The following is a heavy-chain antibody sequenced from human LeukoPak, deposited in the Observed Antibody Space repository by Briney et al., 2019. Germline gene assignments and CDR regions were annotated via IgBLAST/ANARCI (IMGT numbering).Heavy chain of an antibody. J-gene: IGHJ4*02. CDR3: ARDLGYDSSGYYGY. D-gene: IGHD3-22*01. Sequence: GGSLRLSCAASGIIFSKYGMSWVRQAPGKGLEWVSSISSSSSYIYYADSVKGRFTISRDNAKNSLYLQMNSLRAEDTAVYYCARDLGYDSSGYYGYWGQGTLVTVSS. CDR1: GIIFSKYG. CDR2: ISSSSSYI. V-gene: IGHV3-21*01.